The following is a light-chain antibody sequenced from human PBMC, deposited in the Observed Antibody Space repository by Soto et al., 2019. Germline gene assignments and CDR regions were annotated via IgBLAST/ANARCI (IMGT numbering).Light chain of an antibody. J-gene: IGLJ2*01. CDR1: SGHSSYA. CDR3: QTWGTDVV. Sequence: QSVLTQSPSASASLGASVKLTCTLSSGHSSYAIAWHQQQPEKGPRYLMKLNSDGSHSKGDGIPDRFSGSSSGAERYLTISSLQSEDEADYYCQTWGTDVVFGGGTKLTV. CDR2: LNSDGSH. V-gene: IGLV4-69*01.